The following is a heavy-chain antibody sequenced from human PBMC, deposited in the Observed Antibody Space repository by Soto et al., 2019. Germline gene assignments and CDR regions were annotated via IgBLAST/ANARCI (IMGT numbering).Heavy chain of an antibody. Sequence: PSETLSLTCTVSGGSISSGTYYWDWVRQPPGKGLEWIGSIYYSWTTSYNPSLESRVSMSVDTSNNLFSLNLSSVTAADTAVYYGARHVLVNNDAFDIWGQGAMVTVSS. CDR1: GGSISSGTYY. J-gene: IGHJ3*02. D-gene: IGHD1-20*01. CDR3: ARHVLVNNDAFDI. V-gene: IGHV4-39*01. CDR2: IYYSWTT.